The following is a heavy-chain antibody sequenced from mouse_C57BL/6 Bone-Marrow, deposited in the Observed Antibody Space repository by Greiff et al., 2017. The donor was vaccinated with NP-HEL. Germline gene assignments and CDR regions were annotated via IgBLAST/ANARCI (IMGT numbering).Heavy chain of an antibody. CDR1: GFTFTDYY. J-gene: IGHJ1*03. Sequence: EVQGVESGGGLVQPGGSLSLSCAASGFTFTDYYMSWVRQPPGKALEWLGFIRNKANGYTTEYSASVKGRFTISRDNSQSILYLQMNALRAEDSATYYCASLSTVVAPYWYFDVWGTGTTVTVSS. CDR2: IRNKANGYTT. V-gene: IGHV7-3*01. D-gene: IGHD1-1*01. CDR3: ASLSTVVAPYWYFDV.